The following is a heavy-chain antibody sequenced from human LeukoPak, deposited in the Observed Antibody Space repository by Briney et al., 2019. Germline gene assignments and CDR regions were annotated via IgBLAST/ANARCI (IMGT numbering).Heavy chain of an antibody. J-gene: IGHJ4*02. V-gene: IGHV4-4*02. D-gene: IGHD3-22*01. CDR2: IYHSGST. Sequence: SETLSLTCAVSGGSISSSNWWSWVRQPPGKGLEWIGEIYHSGSTNYNPSLKSRVTISMDTSKNQFSLKLNSVTAADTAVYYCASRNYYHTSGFVYWGQGTQVTVSS. CDR3: ASRNYYHTSGFVY. CDR1: GGSISSSNW.